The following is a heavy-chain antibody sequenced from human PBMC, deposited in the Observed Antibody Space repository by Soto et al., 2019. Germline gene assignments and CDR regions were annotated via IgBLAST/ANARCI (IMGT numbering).Heavy chain of an antibody. CDR2: ISYDGSNK. CDR3: AKDELETPFDY. V-gene: IGHV3-30*18. CDR1: GFTFSSYG. J-gene: IGHJ4*02. D-gene: IGHD1-7*01. Sequence: GGSLRLSCAASGFTFSSYGMHWVRQAPGKGLEWVAVISYDGSNKYYADSVKGRFTISRDNSKNTLYLQMNSLRAEDTAVYYCAKDELETPFDYRGQRTPVTVSS.